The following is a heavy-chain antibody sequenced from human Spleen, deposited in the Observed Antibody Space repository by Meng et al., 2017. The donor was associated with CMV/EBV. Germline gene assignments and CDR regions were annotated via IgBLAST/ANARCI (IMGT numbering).Heavy chain of an antibody. Sequence: GESLKISCAASGFTFNKYGIHWVRQAPDKGLEWVAFIHFDENNKYYVDSVKGRFTISRVNSKNTLYLQMNSLRGEDTTMDYCAKDSRGWSYYLDSWGQGTLVTVSS. J-gene: IGHJ4*02. CDR1: GFTFNKYG. D-gene: IGHD3-22*01. V-gene: IGHV3-30*02. CDR2: IHFDENNK. CDR3: AKDSRGWSYYLDS.